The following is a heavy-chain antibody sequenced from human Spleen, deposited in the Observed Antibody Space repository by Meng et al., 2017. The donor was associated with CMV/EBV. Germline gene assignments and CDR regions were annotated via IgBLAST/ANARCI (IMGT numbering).Heavy chain of an antibody. J-gene: IGHJ3*02. D-gene: IGHD2-21*02. CDR3: ARDLGGGDTFDI. CDR2: ISYDGTNK. Sequence: GESLKISCAASGFTFSAYAMHWVRQAPGKGLEWVAVISYDGTNKYYADSVKGRFTISRDNAKNSLYLQMNSLRAEDTAVYYCARDLGGGDTFDIWGQGTMVTVSS. CDR1: GFTFSAYA. V-gene: IGHV3-30-3*01.